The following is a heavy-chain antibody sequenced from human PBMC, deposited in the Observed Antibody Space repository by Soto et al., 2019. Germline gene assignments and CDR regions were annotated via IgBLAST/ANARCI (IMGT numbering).Heavy chain of an antibody. CDR3: ARQTWDYDFSKVDY. V-gene: IGHV3-48*02. CDR1: GFTFSSYS. CDR2: ISSSSSTI. Sequence: GGSLRLSCAASGFTFSSYSMNWVRQAPGKGLEWVSYISSSSSTIYYADSVKGRFTISRDNAKNSLYLQMNSLRDEDTAVYYSARQTWDYDFSKVDYWGQGTLVTVSS. D-gene: IGHD3-16*01. J-gene: IGHJ4*02.